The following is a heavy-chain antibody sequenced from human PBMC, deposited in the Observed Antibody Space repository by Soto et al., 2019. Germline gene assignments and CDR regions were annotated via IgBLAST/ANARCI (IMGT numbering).Heavy chain of an antibody. V-gene: IGHV3-23*01. Sequence: GGSLRLSCAASGFTFSSYAMSWVRQAPGKGLEWVSAISGSCGSTYYADSVKGRFTISRDNSKNTLYLQMNSLRAEDTAVYYCAKPRGKSSSSGLHKYYFDYWGQGTLVTVSS. CDR3: AKPRGKSSSSGLHKYYFDY. CDR2: ISGSCGST. CDR1: GFTFSSYA. D-gene: IGHD6-13*01. J-gene: IGHJ4*02.